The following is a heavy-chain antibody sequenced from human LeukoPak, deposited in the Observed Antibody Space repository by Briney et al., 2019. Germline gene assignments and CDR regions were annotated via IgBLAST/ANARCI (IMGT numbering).Heavy chain of an antibody. CDR3: ARGGSSSWYFDL. V-gene: IGHV4-59*01. J-gene: IGHJ2*01. CDR2: IYYSGSA. D-gene: IGHD1-26*01. Sequence: PSETLSLTCSVSGGSISSDYWAWIRQSPGKGLEWIGHIYYSGSANYMPSLKSRVTILVDTSKNQFSLKVTSVTAADTAVYYCARGGSSSWYFDLWGRGTLVTVSS. CDR1: GGSISSDY.